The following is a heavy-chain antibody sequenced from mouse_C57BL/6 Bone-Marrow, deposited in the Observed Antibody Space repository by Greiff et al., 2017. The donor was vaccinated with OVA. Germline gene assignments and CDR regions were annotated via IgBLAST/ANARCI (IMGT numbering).Heavy chain of an antibody. Sequence: EVKLQQSGPELVKPGASVKISCKASGYTFTDYYMNWVKQSHGKSLEWIGDINPNNGGTSYNQKFKGKATLTVDKSSSTAYMELRSLTSEDSAVYYCARGGNWAYWGQGTLVTVSA. V-gene: IGHV1-26*01. D-gene: IGHD2-1*01. CDR3: ARGGNWAY. J-gene: IGHJ3*01. CDR2: INPNNGGT. CDR1: GYTFTDYY.